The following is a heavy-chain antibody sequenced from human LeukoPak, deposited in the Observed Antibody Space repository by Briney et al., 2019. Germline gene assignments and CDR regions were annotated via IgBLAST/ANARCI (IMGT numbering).Heavy chain of an antibody. D-gene: IGHD3-10*01. J-gene: IGHJ4*02. CDR1: GFTFRSYS. V-gene: IGHV3-21*05. CDR2: ISSSSRYT. Sequence: PGGSLRLSCAASGFTFRSYSMHWVRQAPGKGLEWVSYISSSSRYTKYADSVKGRFTISRDDAKNSLYLQMNSLRAEDTAVYYCARDRGQYGSGIYLFDYWGQGALVTVSS. CDR3: ARDRGQYGSGIYLFDY.